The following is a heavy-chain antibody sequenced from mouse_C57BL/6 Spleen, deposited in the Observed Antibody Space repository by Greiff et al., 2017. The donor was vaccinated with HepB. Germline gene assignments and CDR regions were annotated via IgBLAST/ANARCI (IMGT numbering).Heavy chain of an antibody. D-gene: IGHD2-3*01. J-gene: IGHJ2*01. Sequence: VQLQQSGPGLVQPSQSLSITCTASGFSLTSYDVHWVRQSPGKGLEWLGVIWSGGSTNYNAPFITRQSISTDNYKHLVFFKMISLQADDSAIYYCARSDGYYSGDFDYWGQGTTLTVSS. CDR1: GFSLTSYD. CDR2: IWSGGST. CDR3: ARSDGYYSGDFDY. V-gene: IGHV2-2*01.